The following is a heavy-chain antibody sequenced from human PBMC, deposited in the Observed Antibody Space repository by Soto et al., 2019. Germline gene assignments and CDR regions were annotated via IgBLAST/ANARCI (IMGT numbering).Heavy chain of an antibody. V-gene: IGHV3-30*18. Sequence: QVQLVESGGGVVQPGRSLRLSCAASGFTFSVYGMHWVRQAPVKGLEWVALVSYDGSIKYYADSVKGRFTISRDNSKNTLYLQMNSLRVEDTAVYYCAKDGSHLAVAGTSPTSYFYGLAVWGQGTTVTVSS. D-gene: IGHD6-19*01. J-gene: IGHJ6*02. CDR2: VSYDGSIK. CDR3: AKDGSHLAVAGTSPTSYFYGLAV. CDR1: GFTFSVYG.